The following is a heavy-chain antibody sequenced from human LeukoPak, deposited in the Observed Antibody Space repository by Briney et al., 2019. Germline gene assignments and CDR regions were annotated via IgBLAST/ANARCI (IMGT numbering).Heavy chain of an antibody. CDR1: GGSISSSSYY. D-gene: IGHD6-19*01. CDR3: ARDAYSSGWYGYYFDY. V-gene: IGHV4-39*07. Sequence: SETLSLTCTVSGGSISSSSYYWGWIRQPPGKGREWIGSIYYSGSTYYNPSLKSRVTISVDTSKNQFSLKLSSVTAADTAVYYCARDAYSSGWYGYYFDYWGQGTLVTVSS. CDR2: IYYSGST. J-gene: IGHJ4*02.